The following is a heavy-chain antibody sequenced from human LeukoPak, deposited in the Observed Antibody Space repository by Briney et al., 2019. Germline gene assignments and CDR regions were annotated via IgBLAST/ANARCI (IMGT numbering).Heavy chain of an antibody. J-gene: IGHJ4*02. CDR3: AKGGRYDSAFDY. D-gene: IGHD5-12*01. Sequence: GGSLRLSCAASGFTFSSYGMHWVRQAPGKGLEWVAVISYDGSSKYYADSVKGRFTISRDNSKNTLYLQMNSLRAEDTAVYYCAKGGRYDSAFDYWGQGTLVTVSS. CDR2: ISYDGSSK. V-gene: IGHV3-30*18. CDR1: GFTFSSYG.